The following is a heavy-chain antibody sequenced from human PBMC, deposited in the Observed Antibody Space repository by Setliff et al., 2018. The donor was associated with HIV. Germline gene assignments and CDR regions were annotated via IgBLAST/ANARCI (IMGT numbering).Heavy chain of an antibody. CDR3: ARVPNWGEAPFAFDV. Sequence: ASETLSLTCTLSGFSISSDGFYWNWIRQRPGKGLEWIGYIFGSGITYYNPSLKSRLRMSIDTSANQLSVELSSVTAADTALYFCARVPNWGEAPFAFDVWGLGTMVTVSS. V-gene: IGHV4-31*03. CDR1: GFSISSDGFY. D-gene: IGHD7-27*01. CDR2: IFGSGIT. J-gene: IGHJ3*01.